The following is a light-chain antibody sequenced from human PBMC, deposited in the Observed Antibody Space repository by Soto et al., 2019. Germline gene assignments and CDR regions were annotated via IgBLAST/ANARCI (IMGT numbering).Light chain of an antibody. CDR3: CSYAGSPRYV. CDR1: SCDVGTYNY. J-gene: IGLJ1*01. Sequence: QSALTQARSASGSLGQSVTISCTGTSCDVGTYNYVSWYQQHPGKAPKVMIFDVSERPSGVPDRFSGYKSGNTASLTISRHQAEDEADYYCCSYAGSPRYVLGTGTKLTVL. CDR2: DVS. V-gene: IGLV2-11*01.